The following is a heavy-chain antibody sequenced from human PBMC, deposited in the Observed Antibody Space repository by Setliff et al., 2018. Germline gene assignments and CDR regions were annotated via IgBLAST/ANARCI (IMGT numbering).Heavy chain of an antibody. CDR1: GYTFTKYL. D-gene: IGHD3-22*01. V-gene: IGHV1-3*01. CDR2: INADNGNT. CDR3: ASPRVDYDSSGTDC. Sequence: ASVKVSCKASGYTFTKYLLHWVRQAPGQRFEWMGWINADNGNTKYSQNFQGRVTITRDTSASTAYMELSSLRSEDTAVYYCASPRVDYDSSGTDCWGQGTLVTVSS. J-gene: IGHJ4*02.